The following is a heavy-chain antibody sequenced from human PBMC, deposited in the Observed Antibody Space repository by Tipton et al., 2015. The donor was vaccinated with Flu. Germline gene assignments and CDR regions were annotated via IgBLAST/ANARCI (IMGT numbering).Heavy chain of an antibody. V-gene: IGHV4-38-2*01. CDR2: IHHSGSA. CDR1: GYSIGRGFY. Sequence: LRLSCAVSGYSIGRGFYWGWIRQSPGKGLEWIGSIHHSGSAYYNPSLKSRVTMSVDTSKNQFSLKLTSVTAADTAAYYCARQMYYFASGTSDAFDIWGPRTLVTVSS. J-gene: IGHJ3*02. D-gene: IGHD3-10*01. CDR3: ARQMYYFASGTSDAFDI.